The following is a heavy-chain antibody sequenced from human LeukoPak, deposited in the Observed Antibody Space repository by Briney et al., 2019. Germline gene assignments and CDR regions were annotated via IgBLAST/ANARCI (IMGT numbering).Heavy chain of an antibody. CDR3: ARVAWLRFRPPPYNWFDP. CDR1: GYTFTSYY. Sequence: ASVKVSCKASGYTFTSYYMHWVRQALGQGLEWMGIINPSGGSTSYAQKFQGRVTMTRDTSTSTVYMELSSLRSEDTAVYYCARVAWLRFRPPPYNWFDPWGQGTLVTVSS. J-gene: IGHJ5*02. D-gene: IGHD5-12*01. CDR2: INPSGGST. V-gene: IGHV1-46*01.